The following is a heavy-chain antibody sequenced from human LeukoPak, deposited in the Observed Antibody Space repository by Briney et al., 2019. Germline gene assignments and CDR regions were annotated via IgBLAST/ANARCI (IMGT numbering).Heavy chain of an antibody. D-gene: IGHD5-18*01. J-gene: IGHJ4*02. V-gene: IGHV4-39*01. Sequence: SETLSLTCTVSGGSISSSSYYWGWIRQPPGTGLEWIGSIYYSGSTYYNPSLKSRVTISVDTSKNQFSLKLSSVTAADTAVYYCARYLYSYGQRKTYYFDYWGQGTLVTVSS. CDR2: IYYSGST. CDR1: GGSISSSSYY. CDR3: ARYLYSYGQRKTYYFDY.